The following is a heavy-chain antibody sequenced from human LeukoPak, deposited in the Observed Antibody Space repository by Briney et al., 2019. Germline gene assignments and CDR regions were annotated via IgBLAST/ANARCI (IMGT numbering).Heavy chain of an antibody. J-gene: IGHJ3*02. CDR1: GFTFSSYS. V-gene: IGHV3-48*01. CDR3: ARHRSGGSQDDAFDI. Sequence: SGGSLRLSCAASGFTFSSYSLNWVRQAPGKGLEWVSYISTSSSTIYYADSVKGRFTISRDNAKNSLYLQMNSLRAEDTAVYYCARHRSGGSQDDAFDIWGQGTMVTVSS. D-gene: IGHD2-15*01. CDR2: ISTSSSTI.